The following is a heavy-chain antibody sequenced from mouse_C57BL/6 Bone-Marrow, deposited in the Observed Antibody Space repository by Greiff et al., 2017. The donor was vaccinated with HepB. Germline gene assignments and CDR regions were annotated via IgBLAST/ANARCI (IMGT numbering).Heavy chain of an antibody. V-gene: IGHV5-9-1*02. Sequence: DVMLVESGEGLVKPGGSLKLSCAASGFTFSSYAMSWVRQTPEKRLEWVAYISSGGDYIYYADTVKGRFTISRDNARNTLYLQMSSLKSEDTAMYYCTRGGHYFDYWGQGTTLTVSS. CDR2: ISSGGDYI. CDR1: GFTFSSYA. CDR3: TRGGHYFDY. J-gene: IGHJ2*01.